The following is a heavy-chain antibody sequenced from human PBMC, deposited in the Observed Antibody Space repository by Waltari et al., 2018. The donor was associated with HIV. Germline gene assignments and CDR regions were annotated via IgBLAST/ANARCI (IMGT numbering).Heavy chain of an antibody. Sequence: QVQLVQSGAEVKKTGASVKVSCKASGYTFNSYDINWVRQANGQGLEWMGLMDPNSGNTIYAQKFQGRVTMTRNTSISTAYMELSGLRSEDTAVYYCARRYDSGTNIAGYWGQGTLVTVSS. CDR1: GYTFNSYD. J-gene: IGHJ4*02. D-gene: IGHD3-10*01. V-gene: IGHV1-8*01. CDR3: ARRYDSGTNIAGY. CDR2: MDPNSGNT.